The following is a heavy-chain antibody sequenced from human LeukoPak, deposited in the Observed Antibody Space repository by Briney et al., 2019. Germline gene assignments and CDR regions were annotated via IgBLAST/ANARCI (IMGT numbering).Heavy chain of an antibody. CDR1: GFTFSSYA. V-gene: IGHV3-30*04. J-gene: IGHJ4*02. CDR2: ISYDGSNK. Sequence: PGGSLRLSCAASGFTFSSYAMHWVRQAPGKGLEWVAVISYDGSNKYYADSVKGRFTISRDNSKNTLYLQMNSLRAEDTAVYYCARDGPEYSSSSRVYYFDYWGQGTLVTVSS. CDR3: ARDGPEYSSSSRVYYFDY. D-gene: IGHD6-6*01.